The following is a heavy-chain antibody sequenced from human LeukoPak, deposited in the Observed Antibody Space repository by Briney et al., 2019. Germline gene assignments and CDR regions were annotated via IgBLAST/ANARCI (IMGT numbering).Heavy chain of an antibody. Sequence: PSETLSLTCTVSGGSISSGGYYWSWIRQHPGKGLEWIGYIYYSGSTYYNPSLKSRVTISVDTSENQFSLKLSSVTAADTAVYYCASIKFRPDFDWLSLTENWYFDLWGRGTLVTVSS. D-gene: IGHD3-9*01. CDR1: GGSISSGGYY. V-gene: IGHV4-31*03. J-gene: IGHJ2*01. CDR3: ASIKFRPDFDWLSLTENWYFDL. CDR2: IYYSGST.